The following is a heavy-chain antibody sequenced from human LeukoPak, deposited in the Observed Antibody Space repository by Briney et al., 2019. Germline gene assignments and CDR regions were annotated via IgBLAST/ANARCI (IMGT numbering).Heavy chain of an antibody. V-gene: IGHV3-21*06. CDR2: ISSSSSYM. CDR3: ARDRDVPAIGMDV. CDR1: GLPFSSYT. J-gene: IGHJ6*02. Sequence: GGSLRLSCEASGLPFSSYTLTWVRQAPGKGLGWASSISSSSSYMYYADSVKGRFTISRDNAKNSLYLQMNSLRAEDTAVYYCARDRDVPAIGMDVWGQGTTVTVSS.